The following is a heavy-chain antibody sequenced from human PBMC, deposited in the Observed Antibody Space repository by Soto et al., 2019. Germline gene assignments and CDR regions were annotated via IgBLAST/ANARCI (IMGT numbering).Heavy chain of an antibody. CDR3: ARANDLNAFDM. Sequence: EVQLVESGGGLVQPGGSLRLSCVASGFSVSATKYMNWLRQAPDKGLEWVSVIYSGGTYYYADSVKGRFTISRHDSKNTLDLQMDSRRPEDTAVYFCARANDLNAFDMWGQGTMVTVSS. V-gene: IGHV3-53*04. CDR2: IYSGGTY. CDR1: GFSVSATKY. J-gene: IGHJ3*02.